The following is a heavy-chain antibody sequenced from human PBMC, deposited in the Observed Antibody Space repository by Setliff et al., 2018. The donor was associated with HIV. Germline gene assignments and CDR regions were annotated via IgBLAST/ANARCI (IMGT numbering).Heavy chain of an antibody. CDR3: ARALPRAFDI. J-gene: IGHJ3*02. Sequence: SETLSLTCTVYGGSFSSYYWSWIRQPPGKGLEWIGYIYTSGSTNYNPSLKSRVTISVDTSKNQFSLRLSSVTAADTAVYYCARALPRAFDIWGQGTMVTVSS. CDR2: IYTSGST. CDR1: GGSFSSYY. V-gene: IGHV4-4*09.